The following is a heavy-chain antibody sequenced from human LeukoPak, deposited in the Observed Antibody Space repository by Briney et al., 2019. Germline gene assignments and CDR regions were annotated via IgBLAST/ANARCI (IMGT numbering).Heavy chain of an antibody. D-gene: IGHD2-2*01. V-gene: IGHV4-4*07. J-gene: IGHJ5*02. CDR3: ARDLFCSSTSCVNWFDP. Sequence: PSETLSLTCTVPGGSISSYYWSWIRQPAGKGVERIGRIYTSGSTNYNPSVKSRVTISVAKSKTHCSLKRSAVTAAATAFYYWARDLFCSSTSCVNWFDPWGQGTLVTVSS. CDR1: GGSISSYY. CDR2: IYTSGST.